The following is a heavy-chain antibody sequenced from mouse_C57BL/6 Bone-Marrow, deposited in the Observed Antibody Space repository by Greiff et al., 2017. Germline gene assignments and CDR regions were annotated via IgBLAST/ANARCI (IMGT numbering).Heavy chain of an antibody. V-gene: IGHV1-18*01. CDR3: ARGYYGSSYLYAMDY. D-gene: IGHD1-1*01. Sequence: EVKLMESGPELVKPGASVKIPCKASGYTFTDYNMDWVKQSHGKSLEWIGDINPNNGGTIYNQKFKGKATLTVDKSSSTAYMELRSLTSEDTAVYYCARGYYGSSYLYAMDYWGQGTSVTVSS. CDR2: INPNNGGT. J-gene: IGHJ4*01. CDR1: GYTFTDYN.